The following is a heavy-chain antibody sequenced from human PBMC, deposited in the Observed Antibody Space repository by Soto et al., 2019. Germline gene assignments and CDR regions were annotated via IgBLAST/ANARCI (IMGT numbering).Heavy chain of an antibody. CDR3: AYGGSCDY. J-gene: IGHJ4*02. V-gene: IGHV3-48*03. Sequence: EVQLVESGGGLVQPGGSLRLSCAASGFSFNTYEMNWVRQAPGKGLEWVSYISTSGSTVYYADSVKGRFTISRDNGKNSLYLQMNSLRAEDTAVYYCAYGGSCDYWGQGTQVTVSS. D-gene: IGHD1-26*01. CDR1: GFSFNTYE. CDR2: ISTSGSTV.